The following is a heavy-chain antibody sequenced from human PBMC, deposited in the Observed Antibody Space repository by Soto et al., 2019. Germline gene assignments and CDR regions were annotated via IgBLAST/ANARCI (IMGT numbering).Heavy chain of an antibody. J-gene: IGHJ4*02. Sequence: ETLSLTCTVSGGSISYYYWGWIRQPPGKGLEWIGSIYYSGNTHYNPPLKSRVTISVDTSMNQFSLNLDSVTAVDSAVYYCVRGGYVHAFDYWGQGALVTVSS. V-gene: IGHV4-59*01. CDR2: IYYSGNT. D-gene: IGHD5-12*01. CDR1: GGSISYYY. CDR3: VRGGYVHAFDY.